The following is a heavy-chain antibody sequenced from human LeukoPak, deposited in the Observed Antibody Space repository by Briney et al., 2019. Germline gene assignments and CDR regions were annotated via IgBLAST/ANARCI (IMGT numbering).Heavy chain of an antibody. D-gene: IGHD2-15*01. V-gene: IGHV3-23*01. Sequence: GGSLRLSCAASGFTFSSYAMSWVRQAPGKGLEWVSAISGSGGSTYYADSVKGQFTISRDNSKNTLYLQMNSLRAEDTAVYYCAKDGPPHIVVVVAATFFDYWGQGTLVTVSS. CDR3: AKDGPPHIVVVVAATFFDY. CDR2: ISGSGGST. J-gene: IGHJ4*02. CDR1: GFTFSSYA.